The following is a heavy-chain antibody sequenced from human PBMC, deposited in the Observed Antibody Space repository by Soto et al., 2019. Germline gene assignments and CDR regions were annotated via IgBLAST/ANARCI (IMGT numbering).Heavy chain of an antibody. V-gene: IGHV4-39*01. CDR2: IYYSGST. D-gene: IGHD6-13*01. CDR3: ARRERAAGTEWWFDP. J-gene: IGHJ5*02. Sequence: PSETLSLTCNVSEVTGDYFTNYCLSWLRKTPGKGLEWIGSIYYSGSTYYSPSLKSRVTISVDTSKNQFSLKLSSVTAADTAVYYCARRERAAGTEWWFDPWGQGTLVTVSS. CDR1: EVTGDYFTNYC.